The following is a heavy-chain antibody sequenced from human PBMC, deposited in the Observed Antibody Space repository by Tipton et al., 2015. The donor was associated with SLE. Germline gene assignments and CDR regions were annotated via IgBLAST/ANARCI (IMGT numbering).Heavy chain of an antibody. D-gene: IGHD1-1*01. CDR1: GYTFIDYY. CDR2: MNCNSGGT. V-gene: IGHV1-2*02. Sequence: QSGAEVKKPGASVRISCKTSGYTFIDYYIHWVRQAPGQGLEWMGWMNCNSGGTNSAQKFQGRLTLARDTSISTAYMELSGLTSDDTRVYFCAVERDERAPGGQGTLVPVSS. CDR3: AVERDERAP. J-gene: IGHJ5*02.